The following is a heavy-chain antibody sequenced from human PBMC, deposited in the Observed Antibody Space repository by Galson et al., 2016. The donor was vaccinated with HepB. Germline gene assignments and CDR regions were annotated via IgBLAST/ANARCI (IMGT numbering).Heavy chain of an antibody. J-gene: IGHJ3*02. CDR1: GYSFVSYW. V-gene: IGHV5-51*01. CDR2: IYPDDSDT. D-gene: IGHD3-16*01. CDR3: ARRAYSFGLRGGAFDI. Sequence: QSGAEVTKPGESLKISCKASGYSFVSYWIVWVRQTPGKGLEWMGIIYPDDSDTTYSPSFQGLVTISADKSISTAYLLWSSLKASDTAIYYCARRAYSFGLRGGAFDIWGQGTMVTVSS.